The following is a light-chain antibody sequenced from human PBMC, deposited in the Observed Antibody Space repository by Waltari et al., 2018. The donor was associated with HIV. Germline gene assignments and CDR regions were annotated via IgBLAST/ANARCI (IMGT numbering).Light chain of an antibody. Sequence: QSALTQPASVSGSPGQSITISCTGTSRDVGGHNYVSWYQQHPGKAPKLLIYEVSNRPTEVSTRFAASKSGNTAAMPISGLQAEDEADYDCNSYRSRATPGVFGTGTKVTVL. CDR3: NSYRSRATPGV. J-gene: IGLJ1*01. CDR2: EVS. V-gene: IGLV2-14*01. CDR1: SRDVGGHNY.